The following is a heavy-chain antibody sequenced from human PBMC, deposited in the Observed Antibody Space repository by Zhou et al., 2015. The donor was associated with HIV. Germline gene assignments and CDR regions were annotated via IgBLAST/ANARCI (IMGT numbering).Heavy chain of an antibody. V-gene: IGHV1-69*06. CDR2: IIPIFGTA. CDR3: AREIAAAGTAFDY. CDR1: GYPFSSYG. D-gene: IGHD6-13*01. Sequence: QVQLVQSGGEVKKPGASMKVSCKASGYPFSSYGLTWVRQVPGQGLEWMGGIIPIFGTANYAQKFQGRVTITADKSTSTAYMELSSLRSEDTAVYYCAREIAAAGTAFDYWGQGTLVTVSS. J-gene: IGHJ4*02.